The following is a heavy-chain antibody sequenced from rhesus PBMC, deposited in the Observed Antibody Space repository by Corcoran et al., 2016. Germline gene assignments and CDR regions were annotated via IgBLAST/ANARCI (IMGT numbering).Heavy chain of an antibody. CDR2: IYGSGGSN. CDR1: GYSISSGYY. D-gene: IGHD5-24*01. J-gene: IGHJ2*01. CDR3: AGVGSSWSEWNTVGTEWYFDL. V-gene: IGHV4S14*01. Sequence: QVQLQESGPGLVKPSETLSLTCAVSGYSISSGYYWGWIRQPPGKGLEWIGSIYGSGGSNYLNPSLRGRVTLSVGTSKNQFSLKLRSVTAADTAVYFCAGVGSSWSEWNTVGTEWYFDLWGPGTPITISS.